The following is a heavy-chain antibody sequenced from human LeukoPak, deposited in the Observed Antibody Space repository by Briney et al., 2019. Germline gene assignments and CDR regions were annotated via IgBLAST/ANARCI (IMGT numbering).Heavy chain of an antibody. Sequence: QAGGSLRLSCAASGFTFSSFAMSWVRQAPGKGLEWVSAISGSGGSTYYADSVKGRFTISRDNSKNTLFLQMSSLRAEDTAVYYCAKDRSCTGSSCNVGSWGQGTMVTVSS. V-gene: IGHV3-23*01. CDR3: AKDRSCTGSSCNVGS. CDR1: GFTFSSFA. CDR2: ISGSGGST. J-gene: IGHJ3*01. D-gene: IGHD2-2*01.